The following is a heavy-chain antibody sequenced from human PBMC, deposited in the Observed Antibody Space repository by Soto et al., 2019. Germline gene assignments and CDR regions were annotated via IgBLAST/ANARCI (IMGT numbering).Heavy chain of an antibody. J-gene: IGHJ4*02. CDR2: ISGGGSTT. D-gene: IGHD3-16*01. CDR3: ALRRSSDYFDY. Sequence: PGGSLRLSCAASGFTFSNYRMSWVRQAPGKGLYWVSTISGGGSTTYYADSVQGRFAVSRDNSKNTLYLHMSSLRAEDSATYYCALRRSSDYFDYWGQGTLVTVSS. CDR1: GFTFSNYR. V-gene: IGHV3-23*01.